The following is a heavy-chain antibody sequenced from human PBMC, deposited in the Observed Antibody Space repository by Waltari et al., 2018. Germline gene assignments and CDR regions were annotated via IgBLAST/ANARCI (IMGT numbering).Heavy chain of an antibody. V-gene: IGHV1-46*01. CDR1: EYTFTSSY. CDR2: INPSGGNT. CDR3: ARDTGALWMDV. Sequence: QVQLVQSGAEVKKPGASVKISCKTSEYTFTSSYIHWVRQAPGQGLEWMGIINPSGGNTIYAQKFQGRVTMTRDTSTSTGYMELSSLRSEDTAVYYCARDTGALWMDVWGQGTTVTVSS. D-gene: IGHD2-21*01. J-gene: IGHJ6*02.